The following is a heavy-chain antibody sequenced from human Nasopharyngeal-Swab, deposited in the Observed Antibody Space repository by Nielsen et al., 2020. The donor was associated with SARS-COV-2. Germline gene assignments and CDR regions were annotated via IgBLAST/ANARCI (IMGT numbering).Heavy chain of an antibody. CDR2: IEPEASYT. J-gene: IGHJ4*02. CDR1: GYTFTNYW. V-gene: IGHV5-10-1*01. D-gene: IGHD1-26*01. Sequence: GESLNISCKGSGYTFTNYWISWVRQMPGKGLAWMGRIEPEASYTKYSPSLQGHVTISAETSINTAYLQWISLKAADSAMYYCARHDAVGSGGDDYWGQGTLVTVSS. CDR3: ARHDAVGSGGDDY.